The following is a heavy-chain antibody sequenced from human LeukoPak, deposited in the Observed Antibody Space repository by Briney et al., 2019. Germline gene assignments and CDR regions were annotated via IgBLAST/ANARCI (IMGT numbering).Heavy chain of an antibody. J-gene: IGHJ4*02. V-gene: IGHV3-21*01. CDR2: ISSSSTYI. CDR3: ARVLRGIVVVVAANGAFDY. CDR1: GFIFSTYS. D-gene: IGHD2-15*01. Sequence: PGGSLRLSCAASGFIFSTYSMNWVRQAPGKGLEWVSSISSSSTYIYYADSVKGRFTISRDNAKDSLYLQMNSLRAEDTAVYYCARVLRGIVVVVAANGAFDYWGQGTLVTVSS.